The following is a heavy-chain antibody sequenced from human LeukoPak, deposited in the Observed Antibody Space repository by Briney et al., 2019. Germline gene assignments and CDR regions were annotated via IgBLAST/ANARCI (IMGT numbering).Heavy chain of an antibody. D-gene: IGHD5-18*01. V-gene: IGHV3-30*02. Sequence: GGSLRLSCAASGFTFNSYGMHWVRQAPGKGLEWVAFIRSDGTNKYYADSVKGGFTISRDNSKNTLYLQMNSLRPEDAAVYYCAKGYSFHFDYWGQGTLVTVSS. CDR3: AKGYSFHFDY. CDR1: GFTFNSYG. CDR2: IRSDGTNK. J-gene: IGHJ4*02.